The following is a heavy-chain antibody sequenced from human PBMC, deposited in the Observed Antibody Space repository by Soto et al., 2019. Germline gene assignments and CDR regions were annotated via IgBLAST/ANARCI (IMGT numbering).Heavy chain of an antibody. CDR3: AIAGMGGDSGFDVARTYWFDP. D-gene: IGHD5-12*01. V-gene: IGHV4-4*02. Sequence: QVQLQEPGPGLVKPSGTLSLTCAVSGGSISSSNWWSWVRQPPGMGLEWIGEIYHSGSTNYYPSLKSRVAISVDKSKNHFSVKMSSVTAADTAVYYCAIAGMGGDSGFDVARTYWFDPCGQGTLVTVSS. CDR2: IYHSGST. J-gene: IGHJ5*02. CDR1: GGSISSSNW.